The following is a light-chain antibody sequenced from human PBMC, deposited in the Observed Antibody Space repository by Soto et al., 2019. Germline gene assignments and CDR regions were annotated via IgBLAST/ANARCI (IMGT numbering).Light chain of an antibody. CDR3: ATWDDSLNNVI. CDR1: SSNIGSNT. V-gene: IGLV1-44*01. Sequence: QLVLTQSPSASGSSGQTVSISCSGSSSNIGSNTVNWYQLVPGTAPKLLIYSNDQRPSAVPGRFSGSKSGTSASLTISGLHSEDEADYYCATWDDSLNNVIFGGGTKLTVL. J-gene: IGLJ2*01. CDR2: SND.